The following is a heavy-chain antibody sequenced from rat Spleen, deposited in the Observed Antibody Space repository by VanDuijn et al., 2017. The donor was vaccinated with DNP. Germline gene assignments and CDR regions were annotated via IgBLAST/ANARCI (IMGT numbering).Heavy chain of an antibody. J-gene: IGHJ2*01. Sequence: EVKLVESGGGLVQPGRSLKLSCEVSRFTISDYGMAWVRQAPTKGLEWVASISAGGGNSNYRDSVKGRFTISRDNAKSTLYLQMDSLRSEDTATYYCTTGYYFDYWGQGVMVTVSS. CDR1: RFTISDYG. D-gene: IGHD1-7*01. V-gene: IGHV5-27*01. CDR3: TTGYYFDY. CDR2: ISAGGGNS.